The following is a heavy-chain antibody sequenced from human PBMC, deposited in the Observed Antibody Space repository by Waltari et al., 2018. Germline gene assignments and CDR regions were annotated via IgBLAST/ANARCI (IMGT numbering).Heavy chain of an antibody. Sequence: QVQLVESGGGVVQPGGSLRLSCAASGFTFSSYGMHWVRPAPGKGLEWVAFIRYDGSNKYYADSVKGRFTISRDNSKNTLYLQMNSLRAEDTAVYYCAKGAYYYDSSGIGYWGQGTLVTVSS. J-gene: IGHJ4*02. CDR2: IRYDGSNK. D-gene: IGHD3-22*01. CDR3: AKGAYYYDSSGIGY. CDR1: GFTFSSYG. V-gene: IGHV3-30*02.